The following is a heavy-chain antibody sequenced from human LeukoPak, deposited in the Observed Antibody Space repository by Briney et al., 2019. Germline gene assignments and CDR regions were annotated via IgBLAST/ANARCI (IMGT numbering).Heavy chain of an antibody. CDR3: ARDSRGYSYGYVPYNYYYGMDV. CDR2: IYYSGST. D-gene: IGHD5-18*01. J-gene: IGHJ6*02. V-gene: IGHV4-59*01. Sequence: SETLSLTCTVSGGSISSYYWSWIRQPPGKGLEWIGYIYYSGSTNFNPSLKSRVTISVDTSKNQFSLKLSSVAAADTAVYYCARDSRGYSYGYVPYNYYYGMDVWGQGTTVTVSS. CDR1: GGSISSYY.